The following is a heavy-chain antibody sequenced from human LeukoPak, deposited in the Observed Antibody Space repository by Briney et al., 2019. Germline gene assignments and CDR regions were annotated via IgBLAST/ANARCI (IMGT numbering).Heavy chain of an antibody. CDR1: GFNFEDYG. J-gene: IGHJ5*02. Sequence: PGGSLRLSCVASGFNFEDYGMAWVRQAPGKGLEWVSAINWNGGVTDYADSVKGRFTISRDNSKNTLYLQMNSLRAEDTAVYYCAKDQTTVTIMEWFDPWGQGTLVTVSS. CDR2: INWNGGVT. CDR3: AKDQTTVTIMEWFDP. D-gene: IGHD4-17*01. V-gene: IGHV3-20*04.